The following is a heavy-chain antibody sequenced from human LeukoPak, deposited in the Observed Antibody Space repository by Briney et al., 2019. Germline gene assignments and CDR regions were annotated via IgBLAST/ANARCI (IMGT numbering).Heavy chain of an antibody. CDR3: ARGGIAARLMYGFQTWFAP. CDR2: SYNKVST. J-gene: IGHJ5*02. CDR1: VDSLIIGGVS. V-gene: IGHV4-31*11. D-gene: IGHD6-6*01. Sequence: SETPSHTSALSVDSLIIGGVSCTSTRQQPGGGLEWTRYSYNKVSTYNSPSLKSRVTISVDTSKNQFSLNLRSVTAADTAVYYCARGGIAARLMYGFQTWFAPWGQGTLVTVSS.